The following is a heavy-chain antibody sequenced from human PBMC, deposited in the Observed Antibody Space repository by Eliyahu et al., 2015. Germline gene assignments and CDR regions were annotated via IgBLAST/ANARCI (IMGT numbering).Heavy chain of an antibody. J-gene: IGHJ4*02. CDR3: ARGKAFVVGARYYFDY. Sequence: QVQLQQWGAGLLKPSETLSLTCAVXGGSFXGXYWNWIRQPPGKGLEWIGEIKHSGSTNCNPSLKSRVTMSVDTSKNQFSLKLSSVTAADTAVYYCARGKAFVVGARYYFDYWGQGTLVTVSS. D-gene: IGHD1-26*01. V-gene: IGHV4-34*01. CDR1: GGSFXGXY. CDR2: IKHSGST.